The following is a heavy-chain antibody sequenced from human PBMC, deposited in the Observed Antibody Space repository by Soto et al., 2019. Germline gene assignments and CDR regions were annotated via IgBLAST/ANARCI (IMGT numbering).Heavy chain of an antibody. CDR1: GGSFSGYY. J-gene: IGHJ4*02. CDR2: INHSGST. Sequence: PSETLSLTCAVYGGSFSGYYWSWIRQPPGKGLEWIGEINHSGSTNYNPSLKSRVTISVDTSKNQFSLKLSSVTAADTAVYYCARDGYSSSWYLRYFDYWGQGTLVTVSS. V-gene: IGHV4-34*01. D-gene: IGHD6-13*01. CDR3: ARDGYSSSWYLRYFDY.